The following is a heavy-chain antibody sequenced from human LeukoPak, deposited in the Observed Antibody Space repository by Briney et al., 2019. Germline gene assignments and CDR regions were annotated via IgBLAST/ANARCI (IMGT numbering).Heavy chain of an antibody. CDR3: GRAQQGAAGGRYYYHGVDV. J-gene: IGHJ6*02. D-gene: IGHD6-13*01. CDR2: IYYSGST. Sequence: PSETLSLTCTVSGGSISSAGYYWSWIRQHPGEGLEWIGYIYYSGSTYYNPSLKSRVIISVDTSKNQFSLKLSSVTAADTAVYYCGRAQQGAAGGRYYYHGVDVWGQGTTVTVSS. CDR1: GGSISSAGYY. V-gene: IGHV4-31*03.